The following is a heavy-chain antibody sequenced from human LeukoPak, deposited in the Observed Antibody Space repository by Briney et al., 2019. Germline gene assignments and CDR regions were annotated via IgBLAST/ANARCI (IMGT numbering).Heavy chain of an antibody. V-gene: IGHV3-23*01. D-gene: IGHD4-17*01. CDR2: IRGSDDNT. J-gene: IGHJ2*01. Sequence: GGSLRLSCAASGFTFSIYAMSWVRQAPGKGLEWVSAIRGSDDNTFYADSVRGRFTISRDNSKNTPYLQMNILRAEDTAVYYCAKTVTTQAYYWYFDLWGRGTLVTVSS. CDR3: AKTVTTQAYYWYFDL. CDR1: GFTFSIYA.